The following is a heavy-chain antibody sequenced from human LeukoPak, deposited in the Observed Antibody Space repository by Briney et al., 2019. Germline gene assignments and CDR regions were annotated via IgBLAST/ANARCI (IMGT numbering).Heavy chain of an antibody. CDR2: ISGSGGST. Sequence: GGSLRLSCAASGFTFSSYAMSWVRQAPGKGLEWVSAISGSGGSTYYADSVKGRFTISRDNSKNTLYLQMGSLRAEDMAVYYCARDVAAAGTVDYWGQGTLVTVSS. J-gene: IGHJ4*02. CDR3: ARDVAAAGTVDY. D-gene: IGHD6-13*01. CDR1: GFTFSSYA. V-gene: IGHV3-23*01.